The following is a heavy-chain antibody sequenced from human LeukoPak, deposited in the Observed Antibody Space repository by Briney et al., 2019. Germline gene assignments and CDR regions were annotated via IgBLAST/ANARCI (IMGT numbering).Heavy chain of an antibody. CDR2: IYYSGST. CDR1: GGSISSRSYY. J-gene: IGHJ6*02. V-gene: IGHV4-39*02. Sequence: SETLSLTCTVSGGSISSRSYYWGWIRQPPGKGLEWIGSIYYSGSTYYNPSLKSRVTISADTSKNQSSLNLSSVTAADTAVYYCARDKPHYYDSSGYYTNYYYYGMDVWGQGTTVTVSS. D-gene: IGHD3-22*01. CDR3: ARDKPHYYDSSGYYTNYYYYGMDV.